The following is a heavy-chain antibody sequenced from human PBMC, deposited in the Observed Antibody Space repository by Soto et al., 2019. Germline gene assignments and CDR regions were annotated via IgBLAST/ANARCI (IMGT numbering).Heavy chain of an antibody. CDR3: GAPPGGGGY. J-gene: IGHJ4*02. CDR1: GFTVSNNY. D-gene: IGHD3-10*01. Sequence: EVQLVESGGGLIQPGGSLRLSCAVSGFTVSNNYMSWVRQAPGKGLEGVSVIYSGGYTAYGDSVKGRFTISRDNSKNPLYLETNGRSADAPVFYCCGAPPGGGGYWGQGTLVTVSS. V-gene: IGHV3-53*01. CDR2: IYSGGYT.